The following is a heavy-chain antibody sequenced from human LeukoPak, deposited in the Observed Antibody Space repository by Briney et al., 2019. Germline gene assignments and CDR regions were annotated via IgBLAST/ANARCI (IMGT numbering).Heavy chain of an antibody. V-gene: IGHV1-2*02. CDR3: ARGYCSAGSCTLLDY. Sequence: ASVTVSFKSSVYTFTYYYMHWVRQAPGQGREWMGWINPNSGGTNYAQKFQGRVAMARDTSISTAYLELSRLRSDDTAIYYCARGYCSAGSCTLLDYWGQGTLVTVSS. J-gene: IGHJ4*02. D-gene: IGHD2-15*01. CDR1: VYTFTYYY. CDR2: INPNSGGT.